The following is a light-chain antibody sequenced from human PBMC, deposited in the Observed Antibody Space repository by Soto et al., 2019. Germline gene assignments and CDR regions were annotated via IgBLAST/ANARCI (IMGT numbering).Light chain of an antibody. CDR2: AAS. V-gene: IGKV1-39*01. J-gene: IGKJ1*01. CDR3: QQSYSTPPGT. Sequence: DIQMTQSPSSLSASVGDRVTITCRASQSISSYLNWYQQKPGKAPKLPIYAASSLQSGVPSRFSGSGSGTDFTLTISSPQPEDFATYYCQQSYSTPPGTFGQGTKVEIK. CDR1: QSISSY.